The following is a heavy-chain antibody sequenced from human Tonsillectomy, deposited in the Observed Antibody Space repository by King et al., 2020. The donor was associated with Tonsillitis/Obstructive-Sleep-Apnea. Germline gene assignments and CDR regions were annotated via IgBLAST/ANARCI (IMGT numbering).Heavy chain of an antibody. J-gene: IGHJ4*02. V-gene: IGHV3-53*01. CDR1: GFTVSSNY. CDR2: IYSGGST. D-gene: IGHD3-3*01. Sequence: VQLVESGGGLIQPGGSLRLSCAASGFTVSSNYMSWVRQAPGKGLEWVSVIYSGGSTYYADSVKVRFTISRDNSKNTLYLQMNSLRAEDTAVYYCARAYYDFWSGYSPGNYYFDYWGQGTLVTVSS. CDR3: ARAYYDFWSGYSPGNYYFDY.